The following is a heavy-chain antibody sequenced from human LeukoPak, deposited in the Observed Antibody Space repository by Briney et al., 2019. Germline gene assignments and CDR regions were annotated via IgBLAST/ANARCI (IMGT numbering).Heavy chain of an antibody. V-gene: IGHV3-30*02. Sequence: EGSLRLSCAASGFTFSNYGMHWVRQAPGKGLEWVAFIRYDGSDKYYADSVKGRFTISRDNSKNTLYLQMNSLRAEDTAVYYCARDHHYYDSSGYLFDYWGQGTLVTVSS. J-gene: IGHJ4*02. CDR3: ARDHHYYDSSGYLFDY. CDR1: GFTFSNYG. D-gene: IGHD3-22*01. CDR2: IRYDGSDK.